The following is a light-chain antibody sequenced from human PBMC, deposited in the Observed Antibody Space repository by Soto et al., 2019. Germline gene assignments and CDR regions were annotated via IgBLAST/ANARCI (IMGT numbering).Light chain of an antibody. V-gene: IGKV3-11*01. Sequence: IVLTQSPAALSLSPGERATLSCRASQGINSNLAWYQHKPGQAPRLLIDDASNRATGIPARFSGSGFGTDFTLTISSPEPEDFAVYYCQHLSTFGQGTRLEIK. CDR1: QGINSN. J-gene: IGKJ5*01. CDR2: DAS. CDR3: QHLST.